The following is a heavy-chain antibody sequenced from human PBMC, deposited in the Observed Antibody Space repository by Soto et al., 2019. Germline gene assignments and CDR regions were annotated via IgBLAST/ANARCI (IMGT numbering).Heavy chain of an antibody. CDR3: AKDLTRQLAYWLDP. D-gene: IGHD6-6*01. CDR1: GFSFTGYY. CDR2: INAHSGGT. J-gene: IGHJ5*02. V-gene: IGHV1-2*02. Sequence: VASVKVSCKASGFSFTGYYIHWLRQAPGQGLEWMGWINAHSGGTEYAQKFQDRVTLTRDTSISTAYMTLSSLRSDDTAIYYCAKDLTRQLAYWLDPWGQGTQVTVSS.